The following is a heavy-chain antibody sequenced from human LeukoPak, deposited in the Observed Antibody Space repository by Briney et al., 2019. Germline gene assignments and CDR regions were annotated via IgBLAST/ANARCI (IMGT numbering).Heavy chain of an antibody. D-gene: IGHD6-19*01. CDR2: IYYSGST. CDR1: GGSISSHY. J-gene: IGHJ4*02. CDR3: ARVISSGWYYFDY. V-gene: IGHV4-59*11. Sequence: SETLSLTCTVSGGSISSHYWSWIRQPPGKGLEWIGYIYYSGSTNYNPSLKSRVAISVDTSKNQFSLKLSSVTAADTAVYYCARVISSGWYYFDYWGKGTLVTVSS.